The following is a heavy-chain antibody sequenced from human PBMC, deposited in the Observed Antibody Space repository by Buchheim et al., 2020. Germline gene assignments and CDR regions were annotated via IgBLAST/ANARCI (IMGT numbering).Heavy chain of an antibody. CDR3: AKRPLATAFIDY. J-gene: IGHJ4*02. D-gene: IGHD6-13*01. V-gene: IGHV3-23*01. CDR2: ITNSWGTT. Sequence: EVQLLESGGGLVQPGGSLRLSCAASGFIFRNYGMTWVRQTPGKGLEWVSGITNSWGTTYYADSVKGRFTIPRDNSKHTLYLQMNSLSADDTAVYYCAKRPLATAFIDYWGQGTL. CDR1: GFIFRNYG.